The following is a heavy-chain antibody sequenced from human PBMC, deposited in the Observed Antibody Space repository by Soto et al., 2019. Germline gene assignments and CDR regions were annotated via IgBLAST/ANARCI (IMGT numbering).Heavy chain of an antibody. CDR3: AKGEIAAAGSRAYYYYGMDV. CDR1: GFTFSSYA. CDR2: ISGSGGST. J-gene: IGHJ6*02. V-gene: IGHV3-23*01. Sequence: GGSLRLSCAASGFTFSSYAMSWVRQAPGKGLEWVSAISGSGGSTYYADSVKGRFTISRDNSKNTLYMQMNSLRAEETAVYYCAKGEIAAAGSRAYYYYGMDVWGQGTTVTVSS. D-gene: IGHD6-13*01.